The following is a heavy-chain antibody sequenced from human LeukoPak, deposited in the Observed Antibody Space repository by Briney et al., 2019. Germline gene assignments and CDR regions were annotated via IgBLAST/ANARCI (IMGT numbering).Heavy chain of an antibody. Sequence: SETLSLTCTVSGDSIRSYYWSWIRQSPGKGLEWIAYIYYNGRTDHNPSLKSRVTISLDMSKNQSSLKLKSVTAADTAVYYCVRHDYDTSWGLDWFFDLWGRGTLVAVSS. CDR2: IYYNGRT. CDR1: GDSIRSYY. CDR3: VRHDYDTSWGLDWFFDL. V-gene: IGHV4-59*08. D-gene: IGHD2-2*01. J-gene: IGHJ2*01.